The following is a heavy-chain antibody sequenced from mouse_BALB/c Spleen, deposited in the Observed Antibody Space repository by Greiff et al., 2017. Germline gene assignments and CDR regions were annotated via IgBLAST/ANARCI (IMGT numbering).Heavy chain of an antibody. J-gene: IGHJ4*01. V-gene: IGHV1-54*03. CDR3: ARSDPYYYAMDY. CDR1: GYAFTNYL. Sequence: QVQLKQSGAELVRPGTSVKVSCKASGYAFTNYLIEWVKQRPGQGLEWIGVINPGSGGTNYNEKFKGKATLTADKSSSTAYMQLSSLTSDDSAVYFCARSDPYYYAMDYWGQGTSVTVSS. CDR2: INPGSGGT.